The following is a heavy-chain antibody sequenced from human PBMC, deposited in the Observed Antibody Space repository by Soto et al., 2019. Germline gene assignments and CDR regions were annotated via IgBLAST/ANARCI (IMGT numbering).Heavy chain of an antibody. V-gene: IGHV1-46*01. CDR1: GDTFTDYY. Sequence: QVQLMQSGAEVKKPGASVKVSCKASGDTFTDYYIHWVRQAPGQGLEWIGTVNPSGGHTTYAQHFLGRVTITRDTSTSTLYMELTSLTSDDTAIYYCARGGHVVVVTAALDYWGQGTLVTVSS. CDR2: VNPSGGHT. J-gene: IGHJ4*02. CDR3: ARGGHVVVVTAALDY. D-gene: IGHD2-21*02.